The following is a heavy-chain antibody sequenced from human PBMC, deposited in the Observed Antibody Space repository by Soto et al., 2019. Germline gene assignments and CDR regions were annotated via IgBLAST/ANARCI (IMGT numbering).Heavy chain of an antibody. V-gene: IGHV3-23*01. CDR1: GFTFSSYP. J-gene: IGHJ6*02. CDR2: ISGSGGDT. Sequence: GGSLRLSCAASGFTFSSYPMRWVRQAPGKGLEWVSGISGSGGDTAYADSVKGRFTISRDNSKNTLYLQMNSLRAEDTAVYYCAKDAVAGNYYCYYGMDVWGQGTTVTVSS. D-gene: IGHD6-19*01. CDR3: AKDAVAGNYYCYYGMDV.